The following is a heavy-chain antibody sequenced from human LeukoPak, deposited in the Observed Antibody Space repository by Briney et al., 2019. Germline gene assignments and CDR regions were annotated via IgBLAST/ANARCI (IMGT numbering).Heavy chain of an antibody. V-gene: IGHV3-21*01. CDR2: ISSSSSYI. Sequence: GGSLRLSCAASGFTFSNYSMNWVRQAPGKGLEWVSSISSSSSYIYYADSVKGRFTISRDNAKNSLYLQMNSLRAEDTAVYYCARRGIGGSYYDVYWGQGTLVTVSS. J-gene: IGHJ4*02. D-gene: IGHD1-26*01. CDR3: ARRGIGGSYYDVY. CDR1: GFTFSNYS.